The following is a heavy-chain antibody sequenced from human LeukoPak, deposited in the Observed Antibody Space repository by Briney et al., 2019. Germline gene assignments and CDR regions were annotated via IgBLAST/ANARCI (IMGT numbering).Heavy chain of an antibody. D-gene: IGHD6-13*01. V-gene: IGHV1-2*02. CDR3: ATAAAGNFDY. Sequence: AASVKVSCRSSGYTFNGYYMHWVRQAPGQGLEWMGWINPNNGGTKYAQNFQGRVTMTRDTSISTAYMELDRLRFDDTAVYYCATAAAGNFDYWGQGTLVTVSS. J-gene: IGHJ4*02. CDR2: INPNNGGT. CDR1: GYTFNGYY.